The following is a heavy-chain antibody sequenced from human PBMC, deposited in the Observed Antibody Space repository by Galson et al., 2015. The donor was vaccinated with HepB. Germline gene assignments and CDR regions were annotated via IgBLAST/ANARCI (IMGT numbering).Heavy chain of an antibody. Sequence: SLRLSCAASGFTFSSYGMHWVRQAPGKGLEWVAVVSYDGTNKYYADSVKGRFTISRDNSKNTLYLQMNSLRAEDTAVYYCAKGSLGMVVAGQLDYWGQGTLATVSS. J-gene: IGHJ4*02. CDR3: AKGSLGMVVAGQLDY. V-gene: IGHV3-30*18. D-gene: IGHD6-19*01. CDR1: GFTFSSYG. CDR2: VSYDGTNK.